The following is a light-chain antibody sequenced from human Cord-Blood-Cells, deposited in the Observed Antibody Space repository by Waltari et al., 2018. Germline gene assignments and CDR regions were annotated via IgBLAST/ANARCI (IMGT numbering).Light chain of an antibody. J-gene: IGLJ3*02. Sequence: QSALPQPASVSGSPGQSITISCTGTSRAVGGYNSVSWYQQPPGKAPTLMIYDVSNRPSGVSNRFSGSKSGNTASLTISGLQAEDEADYYCSSYTSSSTWVFGGGTKLTVL. CDR2: DVS. CDR1: SRAVGGYNS. V-gene: IGLV2-14*01. CDR3: SSYTSSSTWV.